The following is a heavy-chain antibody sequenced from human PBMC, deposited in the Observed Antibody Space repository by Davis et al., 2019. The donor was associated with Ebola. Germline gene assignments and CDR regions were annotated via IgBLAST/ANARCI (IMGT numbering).Heavy chain of an antibody. Sequence: GESLKISCAASGFTFKTYSMNWVRQAPGKGLEWVSSISSSSSYIHYADSVKGRFTVSRDNAKNSLYLQMNSLRAEDTAVYYCARGGYYGSGSPNWFDPWGQGTLVTVSS. V-gene: IGHV3-21*01. D-gene: IGHD3-10*01. CDR3: ARGGYYGSGSPNWFDP. J-gene: IGHJ5*02. CDR1: GFTFKTYS. CDR2: ISSSSSYI.